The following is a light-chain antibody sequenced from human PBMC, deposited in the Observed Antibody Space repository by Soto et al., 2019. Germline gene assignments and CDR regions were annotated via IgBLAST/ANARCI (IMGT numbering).Light chain of an antibody. J-gene: IGKJ5*01. V-gene: IGKV1-8*01. Sequence: AIRMTQSPSSLSASTGDRVTITCRASQGISSYLAWYQQKPGKAPKLLIYAASTLQSGVPSRFSGSGSGTECTLTISCLQSEDFATYYCQQYYSFPISFGQGTRLEIK. CDR1: QGISSY. CDR3: QQYYSFPIS. CDR2: AAS.